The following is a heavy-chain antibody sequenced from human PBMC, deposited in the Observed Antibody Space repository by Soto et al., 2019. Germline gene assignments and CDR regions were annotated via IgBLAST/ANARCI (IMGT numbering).Heavy chain of an antibody. CDR2: IIPIFGTA. CDR1: GCTFSSYA. Sequence: ASVKVSCKASGCTFSSYAISCVRQAPGQGLEWMGGIIPIFGTANYAQKFQGRVTITADESTSTAYMELSSLRSEDTAVYYCARVDLGNWFDPWGQGTLVTVSS. D-gene: IGHD2-2*03. J-gene: IGHJ5*02. CDR3: ARVDLGNWFDP. V-gene: IGHV1-69*13.